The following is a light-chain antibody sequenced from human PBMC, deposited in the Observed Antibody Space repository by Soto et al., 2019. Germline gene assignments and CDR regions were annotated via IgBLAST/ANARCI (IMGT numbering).Light chain of an antibody. CDR1: QSVSSN. CDR2: GAS. V-gene: IGKV3-15*01. CDR3: QQYNNWPRT. Sequence: EIVMTQSPATLSVPPGERATLSCRASQSVSSNLAWYQQKPGQAPRLLIYGASTRATGIPARFSGSGSGTELTLTISSLQSEDFAVYSCQQYNNWPRTFGGGTKVDIK. J-gene: IGKJ4*01.